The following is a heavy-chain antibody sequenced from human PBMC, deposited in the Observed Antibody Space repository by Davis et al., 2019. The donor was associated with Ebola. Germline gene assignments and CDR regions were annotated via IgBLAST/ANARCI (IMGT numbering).Heavy chain of an antibody. CDR2: ISISAKTR. CDR3: TAGEVLSRRPADY. Sequence: GESLKISCVVSGFNFNDYEFNWVRQAPGKGLEWVAFISISAKTRHYADSVKGRFTISRDDSKNTLYLQMNSLRTEDTAVYYCTAGEVLSRRPADYWGQGTLVTVSS. V-gene: IGHV3-48*03. J-gene: IGHJ4*02. D-gene: IGHD2-21*02. CDR1: GFNFNDYE.